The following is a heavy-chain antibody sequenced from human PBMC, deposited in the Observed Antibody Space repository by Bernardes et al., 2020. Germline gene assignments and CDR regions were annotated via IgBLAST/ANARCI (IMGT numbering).Heavy chain of an antibody. CDR2: IRKKPNSYTT. V-gene: IGHV3-72*01. J-gene: IGHJ4*02. CDR1: GFTFSDYY. Sequence: GGSLRLSCAASGFTFSDYYMDWVRQAPGKGLEWVGLIRKKPNSYTTEYAASVKGRFTISRDDSKNSLYLQMNGLKTEDTAVYYCGRDTSGSPDYWGQGTLVTVSS. D-gene: IGHD1-26*01. CDR3: GRDTSGSPDY.